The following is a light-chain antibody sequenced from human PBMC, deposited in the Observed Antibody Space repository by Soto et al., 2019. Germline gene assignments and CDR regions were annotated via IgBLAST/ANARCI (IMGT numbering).Light chain of an antibody. Sequence: QSALTQPASVSGSPGQSVTISCTGTSSDVGSYNYVAWYQQFPGKTPKLIIYEVRNRPSGVSSRFSGSKSGNTASLTISGLQAEDEADYYCLSYTGSDTSYVFGTGTKLTVL. CDR3: LSYTGSDTSYV. V-gene: IGLV2-14*01. CDR1: SSDVGSYNY. J-gene: IGLJ1*01. CDR2: EVR.